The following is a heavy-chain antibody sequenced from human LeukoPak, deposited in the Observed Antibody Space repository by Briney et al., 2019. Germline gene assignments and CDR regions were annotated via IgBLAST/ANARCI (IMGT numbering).Heavy chain of an antibody. CDR2: IYYSGTT. V-gene: IGHV4-59*01. D-gene: IGHD3-22*01. J-gene: IGHJ4*02. CDR1: GGSISSYY. Sequence: SETLSLTCTVSGGSISSYYWNWIRQPPGKGLEWIGYIYYSGTTNYNPSLKSRVSMSVDTSKNQFSLKLSSVTAADTAVYYCARGLRLSGYYDYWGQGTLVTVSS. CDR3: ARGLRLSGYYDY.